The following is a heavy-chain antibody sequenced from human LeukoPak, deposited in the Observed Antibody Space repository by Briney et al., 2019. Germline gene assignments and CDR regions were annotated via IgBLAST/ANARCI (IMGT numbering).Heavy chain of an antibody. CDR3: ARDGDCSSTSCSNYYYYGMDV. V-gene: IGHV3-33*01. CDR2: IWYDGSNK. J-gene: IGHJ6*02. CDR1: GFTFSSYG. D-gene: IGHD2-2*01. Sequence: AGGSLRLSCAASGFTFSSYGMHWVRQAPGKGLEWVAVIWYDGSNKYYADSVKGRFTISRDNSKNTLYLQMNSLRAEDTAVYYCARDGDCSSTSCSNYYYYGMDVWGQGTTVTVSS.